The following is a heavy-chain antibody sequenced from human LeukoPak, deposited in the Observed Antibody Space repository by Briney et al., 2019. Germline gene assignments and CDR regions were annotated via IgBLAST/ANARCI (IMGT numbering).Heavy chain of an antibody. Sequence: GGSLRLSCAASGFTFSSYEMNWVRQAPGKGLEWVSYISSSGSTIYYADSVKGRFTISRDNAKNSLYLQMNSLRAEDTAVYYCAREGTGRYYYYYYMDVWGKGTMVTISS. CDR2: ISSSGSTI. CDR3: AREGTGRYYYYYYMDV. D-gene: IGHD1-1*01. J-gene: IGHJ6*03. V-gene: IGHV3-48*03. CDR1: GFTFSSYE.